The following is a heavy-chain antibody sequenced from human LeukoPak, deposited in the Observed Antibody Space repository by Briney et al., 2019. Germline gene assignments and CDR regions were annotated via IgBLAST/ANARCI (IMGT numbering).Heavy chain of an antibody. CDR1: GYTFTSYY. CDR2: INPSGGST. Sequence: ASVKVSCKASGYTFTSYYMHWVRQAPGQGLEWMGIINPSGGSTNYAQKFQGRVTITAEKSTSTAYMELSSLRSEDTAVYYCYGSGSYYNAYYFDYWGQGTLVTVSS. D-gene: IGHD3-10*01. V-gene: IGHV1-46*01. J-gene: IGHJ4*02. CDR3: YGSGSYYNAYYFDY.